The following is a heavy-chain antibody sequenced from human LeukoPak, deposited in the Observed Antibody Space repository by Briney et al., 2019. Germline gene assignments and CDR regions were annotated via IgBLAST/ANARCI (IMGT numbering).Heavy chain of an antibody. CDR3: TRDRSWSGYDY. CDR2: IREDGSGI. J-gene: IGHJ4*02. V-gene: IGHV3-7*03. CDR1: GFTFSTYW. D-gene: IGHD1-26*01. Sequence: GGSLRLSCGASGFTFSTYWMTWVRQAPGKGLEWVANIREDGSGIFYVDSVKGRFTISRDNAKNSMYLQMNSLRVEDSGLYYCTRDRSWSGYDYWGQGTLVTVSS.